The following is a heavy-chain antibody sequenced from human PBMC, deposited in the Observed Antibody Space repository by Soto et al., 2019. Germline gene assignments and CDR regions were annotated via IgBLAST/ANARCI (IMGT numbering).Heavy chain of an antibody. CDR3: AREYFERNDYTTNWFDP. CDR1: GDSISNSRFY. CDR2: IYHTGNA. V-gene: IGHV4-39*01. J-gene: IGHJ5*02. D-gene: IGHD3-16*01. Sequence: PSETLSLTCSVSGDSISNSRFYWAWIRQPPGEGLEWIGSIYHTGNAYYNPSLKSRVTIFVDTSKNQFSLKLTSVTAADTALYYCAREYFERNDYTTNWFDPWGQGTLVTVSS.